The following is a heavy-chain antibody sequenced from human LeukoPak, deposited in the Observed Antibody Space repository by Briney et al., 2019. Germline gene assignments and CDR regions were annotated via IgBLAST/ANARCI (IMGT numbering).Heavy chain of an antibody. CDR1: GGSISNYY. CDR3: ARGAMVRGALFDY. Sequence: SETLSLTCTVSGGSISNYYWSWIRQPPGKGLEWIGYIYYSGSTDYNPFLKSRVTISLDTSKNQFSLKLSSVTAADTAVYYCARGAMVRGALFDYWGQGTLVTVSS. J-gene: IGHJ4*02. V-gene: IGHV4-59*01. CDR2: IYYSGST. D-gene: IGHD3-10*01.